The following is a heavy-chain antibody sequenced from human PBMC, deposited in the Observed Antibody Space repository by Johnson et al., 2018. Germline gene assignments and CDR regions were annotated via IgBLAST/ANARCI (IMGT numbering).Heavy chain of an antibody. CDR2: ITSDESSI. Sequence: VQLVESGGGLVQPGGSLRLSCGASGFPFSGYWMHWVRQAPGKGLIWVSRITSDESSITYADSVKGRFTISRDNAKNMLYLQMNSRRAEDTAVYYWAREGGYSNYDYYGMDVWGQGTTVTVSS. J-gene: IGHJ6*02. CDR1: GFPFSGYW. D-gene: IGHD4-11*01. CDR3: AREGGYSNYDYYGMDV. V-gene: IGHV3-74*03.